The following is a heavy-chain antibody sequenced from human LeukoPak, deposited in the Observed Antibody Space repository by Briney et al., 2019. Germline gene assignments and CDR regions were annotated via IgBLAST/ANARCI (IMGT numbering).Heavy chain of an antibody. CDR2: IYYSGST. CDR3: ATHPLLDY. CDR1: GFSFSSYP. Sequence: PGGSLRLSCAASGFSFSSYPMSWIRQPPGKGLEWIGSIYYSGSTYYNPSLKSRVSISVDPSKSQFSLKLTSVTAADTAVYYRATHPLLDYWGQGSLVTVSS. D-gene: IGHD3-16*02. V-gene: IGHV4-39*01. J-gene: IGHJ4*02.